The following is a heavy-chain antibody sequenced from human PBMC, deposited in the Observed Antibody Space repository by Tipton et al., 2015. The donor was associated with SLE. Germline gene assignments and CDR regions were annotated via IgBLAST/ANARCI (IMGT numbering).Heavy chain of an antibody. CDR2: IFFSGNT. J-gene: IGHJ4*02. CDR1: GSSISNYY. D-gene: IGHD1-1*01. V-gene: IGHV4-59*01. CDR3: ARSTNWNSAAYYFDL. Sequence: TLSLTCTVSGSSISNYYWTWIRQPPGKGLEWIGYIFFSGNTKYNPSLNSRITMSIDTSKDQFSLRLTSVTAADTAIYYCARSTNWNSAAYYFDLWGQGTLVTVSS.